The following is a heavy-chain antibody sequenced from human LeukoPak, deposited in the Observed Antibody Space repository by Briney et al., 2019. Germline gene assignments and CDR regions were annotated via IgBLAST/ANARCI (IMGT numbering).Heavy chain of an antibody. D-gene: IGHD4-17*01. J-gene: IGHJ4*02. CDR2: IYDDNT. V-gene: IGHV3-23*01. CDR1: GFTVSAYA. Sequence: QSGGSLRLSCAASGFTVSAYAMAWVRQAPGKGLEWVSTIYDDNTYYADSVKGRFAISTDNSKNTLYLQMNSLRAEDTAVYYCARENGDLYYFDYWGQGTLVTVS. CDR3: ARENGDLYYFDY.